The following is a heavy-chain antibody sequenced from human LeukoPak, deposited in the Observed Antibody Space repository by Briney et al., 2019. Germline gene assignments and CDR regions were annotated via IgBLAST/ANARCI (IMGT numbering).Heavy chain of an antibody. J-gene: IGHJ4*02. Sequence: HPGGSLRLSCAASGFTFSSYAMSWVRQAPGKGLEWVSAISGSGGSTYYADSVKGRFTISRDNSKNTLYLQMNSLRAEDTAVYYCAKRAYCSSTSCYAFDYWGQGTLVTVSS. V-gene: IGHV3-23*01. CDR2: ISGSGGST. D-gene: IGHD2-2*01. CDR3: AKRAYCSSTSCYAFDY. CDR1: GFTFSSYA.